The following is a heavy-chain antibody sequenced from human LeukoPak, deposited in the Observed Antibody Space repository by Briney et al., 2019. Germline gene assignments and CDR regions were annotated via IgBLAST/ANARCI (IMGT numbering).Heavy chain of an antibody. CDR1: GGTFSSYA. Sequence: ASVKVSCKASGGTFSSYAISWVRRAPGQGLEWMGWISAYNGNTNYAQKLQGRVTMTTDTSTSTAYMELRSLRSDDTAVYYCARDRPRGAVVVAALLDYWGQGTLVTVSS. CDR2: ISAYNGNT. J-gene: IGHJ4*02. D-gene: IGHD2-15*01. CDR3: ARDRPRGAVVVAALLDY. V-gene: IGHV1-18*01.